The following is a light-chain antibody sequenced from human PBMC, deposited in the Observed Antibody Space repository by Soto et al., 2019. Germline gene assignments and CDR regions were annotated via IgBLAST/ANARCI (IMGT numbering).Light chain of an antibody. CDR1: QSIGRF. V-gene: IGKV1-5*01. J-gene: IGKJ1*01. CDR2: DAS. Sequence: DIQMTQSPSTLSASVGDRVTITCRASQSIGRFLAWYQHQPRKAPKLLIYDASTLESGVPSRFSGTGSGTEFTFSMSSLQPEDFGTYYCQQCYMGWTFGQGTKVDIK. CDR3: QQCYMGWT.